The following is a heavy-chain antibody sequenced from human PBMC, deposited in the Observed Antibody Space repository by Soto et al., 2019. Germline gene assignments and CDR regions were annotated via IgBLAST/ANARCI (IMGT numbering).Heavy chain of an antibody. CDR1: GFMFSSYA. J-gene: IGHJ4*02. D-gene: IGHD6-13*01. Sequence: EVQLLESGGGLVQPGGSLRLSCAASGFMFSSYAMSWVRQAPGKGLEWVSYISGSGGFTYYADSVKGRFTVSRDNSKNTLFLQMNSLRAEDTAVYNCAKHSSSSRGYYFDYWGQGTPVTVSS. CDR2: ISGSGGFT. CDR3: AKHSSSSRGYYFDY. V-gene: IGHV3-23*01.